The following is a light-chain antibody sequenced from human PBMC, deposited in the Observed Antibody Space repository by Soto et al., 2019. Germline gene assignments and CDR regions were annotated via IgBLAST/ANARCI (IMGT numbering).Light chain of an antibody. V-gene: IGLV2-14*01. Sequence: QSALSQPASVSGSPGQSITISCTGTSSDVGGYNYVSWYQQHPAKAPKLIIYEVTNRPSGVSNRFSGSKSGNTASLTISGLQAEDEADYYCSSYTRSSTVVFGGGTKLTVL. J-gene: IGLJ2*01. CDR2: EVT. CDR3: SSYTRSSTVV. CDR1: SSDVGGYNY.